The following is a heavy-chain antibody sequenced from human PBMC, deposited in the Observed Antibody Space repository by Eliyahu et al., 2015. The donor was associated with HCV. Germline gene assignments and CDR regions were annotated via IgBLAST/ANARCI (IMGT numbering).Heavy chain of an antibody. CDR3: ARGNSISYYYHGFDV. D-gene: IGHD4-23*01. CDR2: VSSDGKKQ. V-gene: IGHV3-30*04. Sequence: QVQLVESGGGVVQPEKSLRLSCAASGFSFXTFAMHWVRRAPGKGLEWVAAVSSDGKKQYYPDYVKGRFTVSRDNSKNTFYLQMNSLRAEDSAVYYCARGNSISYYYHGFDVWGQGTTATVSS. J-gene: IGHJ6*02. CDR1: GFSFXTFA.